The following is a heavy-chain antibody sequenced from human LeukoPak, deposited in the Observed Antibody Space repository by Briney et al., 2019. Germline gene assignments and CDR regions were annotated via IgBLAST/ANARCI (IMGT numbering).Heavy chain of an antibody. Sequence: PSETLSLTCTVSGGSISSGGYYWSWIRQHPGKGLEWIGYIYYSGSTYYNPSLKSRVTISVDTSKNQFSLKLSSVTAADTAVYYCARAEGYDSTWFDPWGQGTLVTVSS. D-gene: IGHD3-22*01. CDR2: IYYSGST. CDR3: ARAEGYDSTWFDP. V-gene: IGHV4-31*03. CDR1: GGSISSGGYY. J-gene: IGHJ5*02.